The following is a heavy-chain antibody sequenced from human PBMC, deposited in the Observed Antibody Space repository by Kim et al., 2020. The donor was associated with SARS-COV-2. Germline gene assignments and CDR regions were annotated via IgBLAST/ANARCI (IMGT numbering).Heavy chain of an antibody. Sequence: GGSLRLSCAASGFTFSSYSMNWVRQAPGKGLEWVSSISSSSSYIYYADSVKGRFTISRDNAKNSLYLQMNSLRAEDTAVYYCAREDYSNYYYYYGMDVWGQGTTVTVSS. CDR3: AREDYSNYYYYYGMDV. V-gene: IGHV3-21*01. CDR1: GFTFSSYS. CDR2: ISSSSSYI. D-gene: IGHD4-4*01. J-gene: IGHJ6*02.